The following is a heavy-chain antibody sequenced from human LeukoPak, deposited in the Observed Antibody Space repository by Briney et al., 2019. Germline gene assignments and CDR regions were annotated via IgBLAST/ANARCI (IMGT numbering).Heavy chain of an antibody. V-gene: IGHV1-18*01. J-gene: IGHJ4*02. CDR2: VSGYNGNT. CDR3: AKDIHPGLDSGASCCFDY. CDR1: GYTFSRHG. Sequence: ASVKVSCKTSGYTFSRHGITWVRQAPGQGREGMGWVSGYNGNTNYAQNVQGRVTMTTDTSTNTAYMELRSLRSDDTAVYYCAKDIHPGLDSGASCCFDYWGQGTPVTVSS. D-gene: IGHD3-22*01.